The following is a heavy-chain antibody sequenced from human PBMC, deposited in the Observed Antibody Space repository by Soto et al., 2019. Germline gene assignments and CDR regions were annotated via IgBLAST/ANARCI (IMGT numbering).Heavy chain of an antibody. CDR2: IIPIFGTA. Sequence: GASVKVSCKASGGTFSSYAISWVRQAPGQGLEWMGGIIPIFGTANYAQKNQGRVTITADESTSTAYMELSSLRSEDTAVYYCARGPAQYYYDSSGYYYGWFDPWGQGTLVTVSS. CDR1: GGTFSSYA. V-gene: IGHV1-69*13. J-gene: IGHJ5*02. CDR3: ARGPAQYYYDSSGYYYGWFDP. D-gene: IGHD3-22*01.